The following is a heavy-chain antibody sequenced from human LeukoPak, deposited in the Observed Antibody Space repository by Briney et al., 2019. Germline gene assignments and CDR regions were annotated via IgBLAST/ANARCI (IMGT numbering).Heavy chain of an antibody. V-gene: IGHV5-51*06. J-gene: IGHJ4*02. D-gene: IGHD6-13*01. CDR1: GHTFTNYW. CDR3: AIKHDGSWYSPFDY. CDR2: IYPGDSDT. Sequence: GESLKISCQGSGHTFTNYWIGWVRQMPGKGLAWMGIIYPGDSDTRYSPSFQGQVTISADKSISTAYLQWNSLKASDSAMYYCAIKHDGSWYSPFDYWGQGTLVAVSS.